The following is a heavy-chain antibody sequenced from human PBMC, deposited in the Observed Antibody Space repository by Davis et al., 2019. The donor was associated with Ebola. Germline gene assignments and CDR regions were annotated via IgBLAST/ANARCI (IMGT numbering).Heavy chain of an antibody. V-gene: IGHV3-30*03. CDR2: ISYDGSNK. CDR3: ARDPSIFRGDGYNYYFDY. J-gene: IGHJ4*02. CDR1: GFTFSSYG. D-gene: IGHD5-24*01. Sequence: PGGSLRLSCAASGFTFSSYGMHWVRQAPGKGLEWVAVISYDGSNKYYADSVKGRFTISRDNSKNTLYLQMNSLRAEDTAVYYCARDPSIFRGDGYNYYFDYWGQGTLVTVSS.